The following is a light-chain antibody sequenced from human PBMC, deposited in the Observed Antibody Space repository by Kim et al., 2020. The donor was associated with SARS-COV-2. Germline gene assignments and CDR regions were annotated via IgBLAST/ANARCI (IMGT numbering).Light chain of an antibody. CDR3: QQYKDWPVLT. J-gene: IGKJ4*01. CDR1: QSVNSN. V-gene: IGKV3-15*01. CDR2: GAS. Sequence: EIVMTQSPDTLSVSPGERVTLSCRASQSVNSNLAWYQHKPGQAPRLVMHGASTRATDIPLRFSGSGSGTEFTLTISRLESEDFAVYYCQQYKDWPVLTFGGGAKVDIK.